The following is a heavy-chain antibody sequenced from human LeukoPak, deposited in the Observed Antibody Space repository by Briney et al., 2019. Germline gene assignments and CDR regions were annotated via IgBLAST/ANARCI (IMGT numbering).Heavy chain of an antibody. J-gene: IGHJ3*02. CDR1: GGSISSYY. CDR3: ARDSGYSGYGDAFDI. Sequence: SETLSLTCTVSGGSISSYYWSWIRQPAGKGLECIGRIYTSGSTNYNPSLKSRVTMSVDTSKNQFSLKLSSVTAADTAVYYCARDSGYSGYGDAFDIWGQGTMVTVSS. CDR2: IYTSGST. V-gene: IGHV4-4*07. D-gene: IGHD5-12*01.